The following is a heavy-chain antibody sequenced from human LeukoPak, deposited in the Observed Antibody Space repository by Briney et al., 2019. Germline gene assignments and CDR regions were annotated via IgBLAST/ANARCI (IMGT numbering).Heavy chain of an antibody. CDR1: GFTFSSYW. CDR3: VKSASSFGANWFDP. V-gene: IGHV3-74*01. D-gene: IGHD3-3*01. CDR2: INSDGSST. J-gene: IGHJ5*02. Sequence: GGSLRLSCAASGFTFSSYWMHWVRQAPGKGLVWVSRINSDGSSTSYADSVKGRFTISRDNAKNTLYLQMNSLRAEDTAVYYCVKSASSFGANWFDPWGQGTLVTVSS.